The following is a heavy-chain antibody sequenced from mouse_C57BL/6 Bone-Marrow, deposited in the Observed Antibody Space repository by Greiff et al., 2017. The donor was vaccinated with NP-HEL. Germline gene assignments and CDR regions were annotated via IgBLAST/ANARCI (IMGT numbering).Heavy chain of an antibody. CDR1: GFTFSSYA. Sequence: EVQRVESGGGLVKPGGSLKLSCAASGFTFSSYAMSWVRQTPEKRLEWVATISDGGSYTYYPDNVKGRFTISRDNAKNNLYLQMSHLKSEDTAMYYCARVELYDGYPDYYAMDYWGQGTSVTVSS. J-gene: IGHJ4*01. D-gene: IGHD2-3*01. CDR2: ISDGGSYT. CDR3: ARVELYDGYPDYYAMDY. V-gene: IGHV5-4*01.